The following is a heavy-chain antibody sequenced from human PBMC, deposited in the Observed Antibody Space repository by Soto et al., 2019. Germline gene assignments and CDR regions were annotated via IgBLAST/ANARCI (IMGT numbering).Heavy chain of an antibody. CDR2: ISAYGGSK. D-gene: IGHD6-19*01. CDR1: GCTFSDYA. Sequence: EVQLLESGGGLVQPGGSLRLSCAASGCTFSDYAISWVRQAPGKGLEWVSSISAYGGSKYYADSVKGRFTLSRDNSMNTLYQQMNSLRADDTAVYYCANDRETVAGSPSTWFDPWGQGSLVTVSS. CDR3: ANDRETVAGSPSTWFDP. J-gene: IGHJ5*02. V-gene: IGHV3-23*01.